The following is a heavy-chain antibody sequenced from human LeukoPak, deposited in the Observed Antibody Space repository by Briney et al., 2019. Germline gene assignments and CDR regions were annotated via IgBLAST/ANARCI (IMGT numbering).Heavy chain of an antibody. CDR3: ARDRGYCSGGSCRLYYFDY. CDR1: GFTFSSYS. CDR2: ISSSSYI. D-gene: IGHD2-15*01. Sequence: GGSLRLSCAASGFTFSSYSMNWVRQAPGKGLEWVSSISSSSYIYYADSVKGRFTISRDNAKNSLYLQMNSLRAEDTAVYYCARDRGYCSGGSCRLYYFDYRGQGTLVTVSS. J-gene: IGHJ4*02. V-gene: IGHV3-21*01.